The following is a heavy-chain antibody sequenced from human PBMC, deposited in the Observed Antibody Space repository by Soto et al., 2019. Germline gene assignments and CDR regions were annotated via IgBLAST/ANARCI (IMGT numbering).Heavy chain of an antibody. V-gene: IGHV1-46*01. D-gene: IGHD3-22*01. CDR1: GYTFTSYY. J-gene: IGHJ4*02. Sequence: ASVKVSCKASGYTFTSYYMHWVRQAPGQGLEWMGIINPSGGSTSYAQKFQGRVTMTRDTSTSTVYMELSSLRSEDTAVYYCARDGIEITMIVVVNRFDYWGQGTLVTVSS. CDR2: INPSGGST. CDR3: ARDGIEITMIVVVNRFDY.